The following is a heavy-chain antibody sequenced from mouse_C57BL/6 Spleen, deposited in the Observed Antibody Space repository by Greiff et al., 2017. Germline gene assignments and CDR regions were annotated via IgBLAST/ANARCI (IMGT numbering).Heavy chain of an antibody. CDR1: GFTFSDYG. J-gene: IGHJ3*01. CDR3: ARDPAWFAY. V-gene: IGHV5-17*01. Sequence: EVKLQESGGGLVKPGGSLKLSCAASGFTFSDYGMHWVRQAPEKGLAWVAYISSGSSTIYYADTVKGRFTISRDNAKNTLFLQMTSLRSEDTAMYYCARDPAWFAYWGQGTLVTVSA. CDR2: ISSGSSTI.